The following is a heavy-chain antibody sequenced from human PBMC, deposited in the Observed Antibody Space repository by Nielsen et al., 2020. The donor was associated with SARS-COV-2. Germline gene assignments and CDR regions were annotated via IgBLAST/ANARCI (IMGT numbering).Heavy chain of an antibody. J-gene: IGHJ4*02. CDR2: IFHSGST. CDR1: GGSISSSDW. CDR3: ARAPPAAYSSGWYPHYYFDY. V-gene: IGHV4-4*02. D-gene: IGHD6-19*01. Sequence: SETLSLTCAVSGGSISSSDWWTWVRQSPGTGLEWIGEIFHSGSTNYNPSLKSRVTISVDKSKNQFSLKLRSMTAADTAVYYCARAPPAAYSSGWYPHYYFDYWGQGTLVTVSS.